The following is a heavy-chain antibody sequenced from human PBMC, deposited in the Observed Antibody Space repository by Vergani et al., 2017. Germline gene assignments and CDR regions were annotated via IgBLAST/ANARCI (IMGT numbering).Heavy chain of an antibody. CDR3: ARVPIRYCSGGSCPVLFDY. Sequence: EVQLVESGGGLVQPGGSLRLSCAASGFTFSRYSMNWVRQAPGQGLEWVSYISSSSSTIYYADSVKGGFTISRDNAKNSLYLQMNSLRAEDTAVYYCARVPIRYCSGGSCPVLFDYWGQGTLVTVSS. D-gene: IGHD2-15*01. J-gene: IGHJ4*02. CDR1: GFTFSRYS. V-gene: IGHV3-48*04. CDR2: ISSSSSTI.